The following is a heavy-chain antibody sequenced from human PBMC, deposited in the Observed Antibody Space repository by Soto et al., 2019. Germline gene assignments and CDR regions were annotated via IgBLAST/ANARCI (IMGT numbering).Heavy chain of an antibody. V-gene: IGHV3-48*03. Sequence: EVQLVESGGGFVQPGGSLRLSCAASGFTFRSYEMNWVRQAPGKGLGCVSYISSGGNTVDYADSVKGRFTISRDNAKNSLYLQMNSLRAEDTAVYYCATFGSGTYYEVDDYWGQGTLVTVSS. J-gene: IGHJ4*02. CDR2: ISSGGNTV. CDR3: ATFGSGTYYEVDDY. D-gene: IGHD3-10*01. CDR1: GFTFRSYE.